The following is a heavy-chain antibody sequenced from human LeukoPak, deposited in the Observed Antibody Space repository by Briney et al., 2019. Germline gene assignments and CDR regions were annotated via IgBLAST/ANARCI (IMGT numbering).Heavy chain of an antibody. Sequence: SETPSLTCTVSGGSISIGSHYWGWVRQPPGKGLEWIASMLYSGNTYYNPSLKSRVTISVDTSKNQFSLRLTSVTAADTTVYYCARHGDYRSRYFDNWGQGTLVTVSS. D-gene: IGHD4-17*01. J-gene: IGHJ4*02. CDR3: ARHGDYRSRYFDN. CDR2: MLYSGNT. V-gene: IGHV4-39*01. CDR1: GGSISIGSHY.